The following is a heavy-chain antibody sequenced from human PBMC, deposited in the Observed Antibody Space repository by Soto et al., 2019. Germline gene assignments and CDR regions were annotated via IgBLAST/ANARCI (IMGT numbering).Heavy chain of an antibody. V-gene: IGHV3-66*01. CDR3: ARRWG. D-gene: IGHD1-26*01. CDR1: GFIVSSNY. Sequence: EVQLVESGGGLVQPGGSLRLSCAASGFIVSSNYMSWVRQAPGKGPEWVALIYSGGTTHYAESVKGRFTISRDKSKNTLYLQMNSLRAEDTAVCYCARRWGWGHGTMVTVSS. J-gene: IGHJ3*01. CDR2: IYSGGTT.